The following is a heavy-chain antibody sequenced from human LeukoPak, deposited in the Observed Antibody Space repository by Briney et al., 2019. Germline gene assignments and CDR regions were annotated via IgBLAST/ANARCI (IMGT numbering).Heavy chain of an antibody. D-gene: IGHD6-13*01. CDR1: GGTFSSYT. Sequence: ASVKVSCKASGGTFSSYTISWVRQAPGQGLEWMGGIIPIFGTPHYAQTFQGRVTITADESTSTAYMELSSLRSEDTAVYHCARDEQDSSSWYARWFDPWGQGTLVTVSS. J-gene: IGHJ5*02. CDR2: IIPIFGTP. CDR3: ARDEQDSSSWYARWFDP. V-gene: IGHV1-69*13.